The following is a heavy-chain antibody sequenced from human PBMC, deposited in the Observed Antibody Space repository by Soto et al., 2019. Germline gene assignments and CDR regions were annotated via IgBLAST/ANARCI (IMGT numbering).Heavy chain of an antibody. CDR2: IYHSGDT. J-gene: IGHJ4*02. V-gene: IGHV4-31*03. D-gene: IGHD2-15*01. CDR1: GGSISSGGYY. Sequence: PSETLSLTCTVSGGSISSGGYYWSWIRQHPGKGLEWIGYIYHSGDTYYNPSLKSRVTISVDTSKNQFSLKLSSVTAADTAVYYCARHTPNCSGGSCHSFYFDFWGQGTLVTVSS. CDR3: ARHTPNCSGGSCHSFYFDF.